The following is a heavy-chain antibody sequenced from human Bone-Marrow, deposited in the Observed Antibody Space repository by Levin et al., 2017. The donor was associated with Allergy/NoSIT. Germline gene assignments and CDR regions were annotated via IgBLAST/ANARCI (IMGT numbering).Heavy chain of an antibody. D-gene: IGHD6-25*01. J-gene: IGHJ1*01. CDR2: ISFDGNNK. V-gene: IGHV3-30-3*01. Sequence: LSLTCAASGFTFNNYAMHWVRQTPGKGLEWVAVISFDGNNKNYADSVKGRFTISRDNSKNTLYMNMDSLRHEDTALYYCARDEAPLDSAAGWPGYYQHWGQGTLVTVSS. CDR3: ARDEAPLDSAAGWPGYYQH. CDR1: GFTFNNYA.